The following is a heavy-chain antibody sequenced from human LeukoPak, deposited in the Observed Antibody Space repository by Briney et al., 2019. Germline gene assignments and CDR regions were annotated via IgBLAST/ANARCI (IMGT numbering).Heavy chain of an antibody. D-gene: IGHD3-22*01. CDR1: GFTFSSYA. V-gene: IGHV3-23*01. CDR3: AKGDVDYDSSGYGYFDY. Sequence: GGSLRLSXAASGFTFSSYAMSWVRQASGKGVEWVSAISGSGGSTYYADSVKGRFTISRDNSKNTLYLQMNSLRAEDTAVYYCAKGDVDYDSSGYGYFDYWGQGTLVTVSS. CDR2: ISGSGGST. J-gene: IGHJ4*02.